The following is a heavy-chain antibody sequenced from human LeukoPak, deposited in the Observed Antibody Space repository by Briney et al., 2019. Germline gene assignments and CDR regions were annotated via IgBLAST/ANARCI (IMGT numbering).Heavy chain of an antibody. CDR1: GGXFSGYY. V-gene: IGHV4-34*01. D-gene: IGHD1-26*01. CDR2: IYHSGST. Sequence: SETLSLTCAVYGGXFSGYYCSWIRQPPGKGLEWIGEIYHSGSTNYNPSLKSRVTISVDTSKNQFSLKLSSVTAADTAVYYCASLPGSRGAFDIWGQGTMVTVSS. J-gene: IGHJ3*02. CDR3: ASLPGSRGAFDI.